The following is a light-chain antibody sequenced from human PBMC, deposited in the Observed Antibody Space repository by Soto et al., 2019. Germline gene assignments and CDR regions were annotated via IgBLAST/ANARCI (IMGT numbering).Light chain of an antibody. CDR3: QQFGTSPPST. V-gene: IGKV3-20*01. CDR1: QSVSSIY. J-gene: IGKJ5*01. CDR2: GAS. Sequence: EIVLTQSPGTLSLSPGERATLSCRASQSVSSIYFAWYQQKPGQAPRLLIYGASSRATGIPHRFSGSGSGTDFTLTISRLEPEDFAVYYCQQFGTSPPSTFGQGTRLEIK.